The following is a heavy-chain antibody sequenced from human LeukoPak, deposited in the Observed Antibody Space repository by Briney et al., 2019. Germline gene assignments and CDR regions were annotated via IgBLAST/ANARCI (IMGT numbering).Heavy chain of an antibody. V-gene: IGHV3-7*01. Sequence: GGSLRLSCAASGFTFSSYWMSWVRQAPGKGLEWVANIKQDGSEKYYVDSVKGRFTISRDNAKNSLYLQMNSLRAEDTAVYYCARESYYDYGGNFPHYGMDVWGQGTTVTVSS. CDR3: ARESYYDYGGNFPHYGMDV. J-gene: IGHJ6*02. CDR1: GFTFSSYW. CDR2: IKQDGSEK. D-gene: IGHD4-23*01.